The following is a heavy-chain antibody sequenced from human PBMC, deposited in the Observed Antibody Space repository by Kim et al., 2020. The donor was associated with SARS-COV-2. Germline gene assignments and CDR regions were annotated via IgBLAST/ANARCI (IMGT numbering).Heavy chain of an antibody. CDR2: IWYDGSNK. V-gene: IGHV3-33*01. CDR3: ARGPRGYCSSTSCYAWDANYYYYYGMDV. D-gene: IGHD2-2*01. Sequence: GGSLRLSCAASGFTFSSYGMHWVRQAPGKGLEWVAVIWYDGSNKYYADSVKGRFTISRDNSKNTLYLQMNSLRAEDTAVYYCARGPRGYCSSTSCYAWDANYYYYYGMDVWGQGTTVTVSS. CDR1: GFTFSSYG. J-gene: IGHJ6*02.